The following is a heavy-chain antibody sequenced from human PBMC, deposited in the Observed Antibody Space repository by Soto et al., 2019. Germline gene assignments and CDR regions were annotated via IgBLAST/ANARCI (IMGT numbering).Heavy chain of an antibody. CDR1: GYRFISYW. Sequence: PGESLKISCRTSGYRFISYWIAWVRQMPGKDLEWMGIIFPSDSDTRYSPSFQGQVTISADRSTSTVFLQWASLKASDTAVYFCARKDKSGYFNWFDPWGQGTLVTVSS. CDR3: ARKDKSGYFNWFDP. V-gene: IGHV5-51*01. D-gene: IGHD3-22*01. CDR2: IFPSDSDT. J-gene: IGHJ5*02.